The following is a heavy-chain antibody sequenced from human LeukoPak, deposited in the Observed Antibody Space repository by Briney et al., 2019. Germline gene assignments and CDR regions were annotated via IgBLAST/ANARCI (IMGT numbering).Heavy chain of an antibody. Sequence: SETLSLTCTVSGGSIGNDYWSWIGQPPGKGLEGLGYVSYSWKTKYNPCLTSGVTMSIHTSQNHFSLRLNSVTAADTAVYYCARVRHQRSNWFDPWGQGTLVTVSS. CDR2: VSYSWKT. CDR3: ARVRHQRSNWFDP. J-gene: IGHJ5*02. CDR1: GGSIGNDY. V-gene: IGHV4-59*01. D-gene: IGHD2-2*01.